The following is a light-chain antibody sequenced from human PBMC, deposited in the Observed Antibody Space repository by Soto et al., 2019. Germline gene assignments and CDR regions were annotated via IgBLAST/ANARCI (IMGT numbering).Light chain of an antibody. J-gene: IGLJ1*01. V-gene: IGLV2-14*01. CDR3: SSYAGSYTFG. CDR2: EVS. Sequence: QSALTQPASVSGSPGQSITISCTGTSSDVGGYNYVSWYQQHPGKAPKLMIYEVSNRPSGVSNRFSGSKSGNTASLTISGLQAEDEADYYCSSYAGSYTFGFGTGTKLTVL. CDR1: SSDVGGYNY.